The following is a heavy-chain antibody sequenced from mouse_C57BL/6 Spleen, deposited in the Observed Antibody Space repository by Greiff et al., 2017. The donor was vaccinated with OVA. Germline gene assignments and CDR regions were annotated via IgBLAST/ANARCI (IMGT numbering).Heavy chain of an antibody. CDR1: GYTFTSYT. CDR3: ARLFDYDPYWWFDV. J-gene: IGHJ1*03. V-gene: IGHV1-4*01. Sequence: QVQLQQSGAELARPGASVKMSCKASGYTFTSYTMHWVKQRPGQGLEWIGYINPSSGYTKYNQKFKDKATLTADKSSSTAYMQLSSLTSEDSAVYYCARLFDYDPYWWFDVWGTGTTVTVSA. CDR2: INPSSGYT. D-gene: IGHD2-4*01.